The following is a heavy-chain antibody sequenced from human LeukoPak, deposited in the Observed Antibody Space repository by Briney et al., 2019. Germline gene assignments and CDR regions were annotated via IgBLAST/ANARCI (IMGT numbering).Heavy chain of an antibody. CDR1: GGSVNGHF. CDR3: AIMGSAYGNAFDV. J-gene: IGHJ3*01. V-gene: IGHV4-59*02. D-gene: IGHD3-3*01. CDR2: YYYGGRT. Sequence: PSETLSLTCAFSGGSVNGHFCSWVRHSPGKELEWIGYYYYGGRTLYNPSLSSRVTISVDASKNYFSLRLNSVTAADTGVYYCAIMGSAYGNAFDVWGQGTMVTVSS.